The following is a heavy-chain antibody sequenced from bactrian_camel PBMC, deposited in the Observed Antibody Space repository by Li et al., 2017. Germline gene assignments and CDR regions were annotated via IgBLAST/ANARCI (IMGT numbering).Heavy chain of an antibody. CDR3: VRGQWDGGTWYILMADFGY. J-gene: IGHJ6*01. Sequence: HVQLVESGGGVVQPGGSLRLSCAASGFTFSNIGMHWVRQAPGKGLEWVSSASSSGRTLLYADSVKGRFTISGDSAKNTVYLQMNSLKPEDTAVYYCVRGQWDGGTWYILMADFGYWGQGTQVTVS. V-gene: IGHV3S6*01. D-gene: IGHD6*01. CDR1: GFTFSNIG. CDR2: ASSSGRTL.